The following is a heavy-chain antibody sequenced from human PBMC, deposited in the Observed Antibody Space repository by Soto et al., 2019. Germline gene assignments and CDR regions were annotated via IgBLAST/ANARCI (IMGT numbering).Heavy chain of an antibody. CDR3: ARGLGLGDY. CDR1: GYTFTSYY. J-gene: IGHJ4*02. V-gene: IGHV1-46*04. D-gene: IGHD3-9*01. CDR2: INPNGGST. Sequence: QVQLVQSGAEVKKPGASVKLSCKASGYTFTSYYIHWVRQAPGQGLEWIGIINPNGGSTNYAYTLKGRFTVTRDTSTATVYMELGALTSEDTAVYYCARGLGLGDYWGQGTLVTVSS.